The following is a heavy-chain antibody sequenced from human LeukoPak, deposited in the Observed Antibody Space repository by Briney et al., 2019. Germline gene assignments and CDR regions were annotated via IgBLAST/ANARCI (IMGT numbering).Heavy chain of an antibody. J-gene: IGHJ4*02. Sequence: PGGSLRLSCAASGFTFSSYWMNWVRQAPGKGLEWVANIKQDGSEKYYVDSVKGRFTISRDNAKNSLYLQMNSLRAEDTAVYYCARDGYDSSGYYPDYWGQGTLVTVSS. D-gene: IGHD3-22*01. CDR2: IKQDGSEK. CDR3: ARDGYDSSGYYPDY. CDR1: GFTFSSYW. V-gene: IGHV3-7*01.